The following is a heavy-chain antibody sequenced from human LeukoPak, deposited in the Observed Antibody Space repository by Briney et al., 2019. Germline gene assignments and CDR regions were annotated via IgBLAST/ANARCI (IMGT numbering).Heavy chain of an antibody. CDR3: ARHAWVGRTGFDY. Sequence: SETLSLTCIVSGGSITSRSFYWGWIRQPPGKGLEWIGCIYYSGTTHHNPSLKSRATLSMDTSQNQFSLNLGSVTAPDTAVYYCARHAWVGRTGFDYWGRGTLVTVSS. J-gene: IGHJ4*02. CDR1: GGSITSRSFY. V-gene: IGHV4-39*01. CDR2: IYYSGTT. D-gene: IGHD2-8*02.